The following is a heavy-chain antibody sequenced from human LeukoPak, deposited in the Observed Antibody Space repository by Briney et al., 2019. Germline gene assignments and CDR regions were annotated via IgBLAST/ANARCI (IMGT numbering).Heavy chain of an antibody. Sequence: AGSLRLSCAASGFTFSSYNMNWVRKAPGKGLEWVSSISSSSSYRYYADSVKGRFTISRDNAKNSLYLQMNSLRAEDTAVYYCAREKSDSSSWYWFEGFHYWGQGTLVTVSS. CDR1: GFTFSSYN. D-gene: IGHD6-13*01. CDR2: ISSSSSYR. J-gene: IGHJ4*02. V-gene: IGHV3-21*01. CDR3: AREKSDSSSWYWFEGFHY.